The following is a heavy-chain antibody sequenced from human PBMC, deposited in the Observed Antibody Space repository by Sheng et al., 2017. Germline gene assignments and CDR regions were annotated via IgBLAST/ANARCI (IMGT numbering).Heavy chain of an antibody. CDR2: IYPSGNT. CDR3: ARDWSDYGGNWFDP. V-gene: IGHV4-61*02. D-gene: IGHD4-17*01. Sequence: QVQLQESGPGLVKPSQTLSLTCTVSGGSISSGSYYWSWIRQPAGKGLEWIGRIYPSGNTNYNPSLKSRVTISVDTSKNQFSLKLTSVTAADTAVYYCARDWSDYGGNWFDPGAREPWSPSPQ. CDR1: GGSISSGSYY. J-gene: IGHJ5*02.